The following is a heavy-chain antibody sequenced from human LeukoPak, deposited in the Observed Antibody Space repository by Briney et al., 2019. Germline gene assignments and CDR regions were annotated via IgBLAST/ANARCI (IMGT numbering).Heavy chain of an antibody. V-gene: IGHV1-18*01. CDR1: GYTFTGYG. J-gene: IGHJ3*02. Sequence: ASVKVSCKASGYTFTGYGISWVRQAPGQGLEWMGWISAYNGNTNYAQKLQGRVTMTTDTSTSTAYMELRSLRSDDTAVYYCARDRLQLWLLIDAIDICRQGTMVTVSS. CDR3: ARDRLQLWLLIDAIDI. D-gene: IGHD5-18*01. CDR2: ISAYNGNT.